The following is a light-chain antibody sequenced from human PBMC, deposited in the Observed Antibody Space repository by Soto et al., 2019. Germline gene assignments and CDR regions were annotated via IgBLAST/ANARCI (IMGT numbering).Light chain of an antibody. CDR1: QSISSW. CDR3: QQYNRYIT. J-gene: IGKJ5*01. V-gene: IGKV1-5*03. CDR2: KAS. Sequence: DIQKTQYPSTLSASVGDRVTITCGASQSISSWLAWYQQKPGKAPKLLIYKASTLESGVPSRFSGSGSGTQFTLTISSLQPDDFATYYCQQYNRYITFGQGTRLEIK.